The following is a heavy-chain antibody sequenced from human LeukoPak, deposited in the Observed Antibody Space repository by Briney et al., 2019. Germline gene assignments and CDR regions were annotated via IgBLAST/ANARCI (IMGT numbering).Heavy chain of an antibody. V-gene: IGHV1-69*05. J-gene: IGHJ4*02. CDR2: IIPIFGTA. CDR1: GYTFSSYA. D-gene: IGHD3-10*01. Sequence: SVKVSCKASGYTFSSYAISWVRQAPGQGLEWMGRIIPIFGTANYAQKFQGRVTITTDESTSTAYMELSSLRSEDTAVYYCAREDTDTSGDYWGQGTLVTVSS. CDR3: AREDTDTSGDY.